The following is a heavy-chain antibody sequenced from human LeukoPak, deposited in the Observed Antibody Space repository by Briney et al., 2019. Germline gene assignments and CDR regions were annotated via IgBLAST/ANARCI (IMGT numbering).Heavy chain of an antibody. D-gene: IGHD6-19*01. CDR3: AKASGAVAGPDYYYYGMDV. CDR1: GFTFSSYA. V-gene: IGHV3-30-3*01. J-gene: IGHJ6*02. Sequence: PGGSLRLSCAASGFTFSSYAMHWVRQAPGKGLEWVAVISYDGSNKYYADSVKGRFTISRDNSKNTLYLQMHSLSAEDTAVYYCAKASGAVAGPDYYYYGMDVWGQGTTVTVSS. CDR2: ISYDGSNK.